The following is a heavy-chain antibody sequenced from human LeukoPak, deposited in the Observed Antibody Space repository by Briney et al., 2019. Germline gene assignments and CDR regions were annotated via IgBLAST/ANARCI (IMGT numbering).Heavy chain of an antibody. Sequence: PSETLSLTCTVSGYSISSGYYWGWIRQPPGKGPEWIGSIYHSGSTYYNPSLKSRVTISVDTSKNQFSLKLSSVTAADTAVYYCARAILGWWAFDIWGQGTMVTVSS. V-gene: IGHV4-38-2*02. J-gene: IGHJ3*02. CDR1: GYSISSGYY. D-gene: IGHD2-21*01. CDR2: IYHSGST. CDR3: ARAILGWWAFDI.